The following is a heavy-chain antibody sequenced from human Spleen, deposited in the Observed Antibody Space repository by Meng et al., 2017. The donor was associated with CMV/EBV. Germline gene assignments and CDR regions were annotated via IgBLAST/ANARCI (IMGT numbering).Heavy chain of an antibody. V-gene: IGHV5-51*01. D-gene: IGHD6-13*01. J-gene: IGHJ6*02. CDR3: ARRGAAVGAGDYNGLDV. CDR1: GYTFINYW. Sequence: GGSLRLSCKGSGYTFINYWIGWVRQMPGKGLEWMGIINPADSDTNYSPSFQGQVTMLVDKSLNTAYLQWSNLQASDTAIYYCARRGAAVGAGDYNGLDVWGQGTTVTVSS. CDR2: INPADSDT.